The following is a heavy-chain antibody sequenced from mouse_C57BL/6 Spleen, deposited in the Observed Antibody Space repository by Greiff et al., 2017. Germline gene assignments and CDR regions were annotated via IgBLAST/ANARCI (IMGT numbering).Heavy chain of an antibody. J-gene: IGHJ1*03. V-gene: IGHV1-5*01. Sequence: VQLKQSGTVLARPGASVKMSCKTSGYTFTSYWMHWVKQRPGQGLEWIGALYPGNSDTSYNQKFKGKAKLPAVTSASTAYMELSSLTNEDSAVYYCTIYGSSYRGYFDVWGTGTTVTVSS. CDR1: GYTFTSYW. CDR2: LYPGNSDT. CDR3: TIYGSSYRGYFDV. D-gene: IGHD1-1*01.